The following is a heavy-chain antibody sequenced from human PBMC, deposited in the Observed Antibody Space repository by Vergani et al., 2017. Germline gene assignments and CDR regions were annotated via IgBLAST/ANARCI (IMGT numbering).Heavy chain of an antibody. CDR2: MFHTGEA. Sequence: QIQLQESCRGLGKPWGTLSPLCSVFGFSICRGFYWAGTRRTPEKALEGMGGMFHTGEASKSPSLQSRVAFSMGPSKNQFSLQLTSVTAADPAVYFCGVIMVRSPRPDNWFDSWGRGTLVTVSS. J-gene: IGHJ5*01. CDR3: GVIMVRSPRPDNWFDS. CDR1: GFSICRGFY. V-gene: IGHV4-38-2*02. D-gene: IGHD3-10*01.